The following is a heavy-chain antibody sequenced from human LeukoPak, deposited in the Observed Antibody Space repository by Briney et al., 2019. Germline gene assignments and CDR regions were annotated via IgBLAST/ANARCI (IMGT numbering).Heavy chain of an antibody. D-gene: IGHD4-23*01. V-gene: IGHV3-21*01. J-gene: IGHJ6*03. CDR3: AKETTVVYRDYYYYMDV. CDR1: GLPFSSYS. Sequence: GSLRLSFAASGLPFSSYSMNWGRQAPGKGLEWVSSIMSVSSYIYYADAVKGRFPISRDNAKNSLYLQMNSLRAEDTAVYYCAKETTVVYRDYYYYMDVGGKGTTVTVSS. CDR2: IMSVSSYI.